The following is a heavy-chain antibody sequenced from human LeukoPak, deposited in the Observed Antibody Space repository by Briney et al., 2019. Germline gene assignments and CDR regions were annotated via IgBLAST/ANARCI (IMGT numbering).Heavy chain of an antibody. J-gene: IGHJ4*02. V-gene: IGHV4-34*01. CDR1: GGSFSGYY. CDR3: ASEQGAYDSSGYYFDY. D-gene: IGHD3-22*01. CDR2: INHSGST. Sequence: SETLSLTCAVYGGSFSGYYWSWIRQPPGKGLEWIGEINHSGSTNYNPSLKSRVTISVGTSKNQFSLKLSSVTAADTAVYYCASEQGAYDSSGYYFDYWGQGTLVTVSS.